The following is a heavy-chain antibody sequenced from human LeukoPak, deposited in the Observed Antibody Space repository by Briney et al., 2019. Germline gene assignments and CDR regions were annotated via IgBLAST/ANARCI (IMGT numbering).Heavy chain of an antibody. CDR1: GFTFSSNG. Sequence: AGGSLRLSCAASGFTFSSNGMHWVRQAPRKGLGWVAFLRFDESRKYSGDAVTGRFTVSRDTSENSLYLQMNSPRPEDTAVYYCAKGGSDGYNSEYYMDVWGTGTTVTVSS. D-gene: IGHD5-24*01. J-gene: IGHJ6*03. V-gene: IGHV3-30*02. CDR3: AKGGSDGYNSEYYMDV. CDR2: LRFDESRK.